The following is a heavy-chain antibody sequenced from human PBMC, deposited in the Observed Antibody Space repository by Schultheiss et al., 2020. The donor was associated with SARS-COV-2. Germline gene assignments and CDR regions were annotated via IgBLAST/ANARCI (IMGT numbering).Heavy chain of an antibody. J-gene: IGHJ6*03. CDR3: ARHMWQQPLYYMDV. V-gene: IGHV4-59*08. CDR1: GGSISSYY. CDR2: IYYSGST. Sequence: SETLSLTCTVSGGSISSYYWSWIRQPPGKGLEWIGYIYYSGSTNYNPSLKSRVTISVDTSKNQFSLKLSSVTAADTAVYYSARHMWQQPLYYMDVWGKGTTVTVSS. D-gene: IGHD6-13*01.